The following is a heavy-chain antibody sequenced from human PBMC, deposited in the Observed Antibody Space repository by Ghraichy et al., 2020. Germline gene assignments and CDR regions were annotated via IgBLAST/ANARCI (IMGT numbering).Heavy chain of an antibody. D-gene: IGHD3-22*01. V-gene: IGHV3-7*01. CDR3: ARVEYERSGEGAFDI. J-gene: IGHJ3*02. CDR1: GFTSSRYW. Sequence: GGSLRLSCAASGFTSSRYWMSWVRQAPGKGLEWVANIKQDGREKNYVDSVKGRFTISRDNAENSLYLQMNSLRVEDTAVYYCARVEYERSGEGAFDIWGQGTMVTVSS. CDR2: IKQDGREK.